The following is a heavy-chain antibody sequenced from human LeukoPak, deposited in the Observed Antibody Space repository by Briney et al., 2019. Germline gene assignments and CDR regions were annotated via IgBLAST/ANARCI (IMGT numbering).Heavy chain of an antibody. D-gene: IGHD5-18*01. V-gene: IGHV1-69*06. CDR3: ARWGGYRYGFDY. CDR2: IIPIFGTA. Sequence: SVKVSCKASGYSFTSYGINWVRQAPGQGLEWMGGIIPIFGTANYAQKFQGRVTITADKSTSTAYMELSSLRSEDTAVYYCARWGGYRYGFDYWGQGTLVTVSS. CDR1: GYSFTSYG. J-gene: IGHJ4*02.